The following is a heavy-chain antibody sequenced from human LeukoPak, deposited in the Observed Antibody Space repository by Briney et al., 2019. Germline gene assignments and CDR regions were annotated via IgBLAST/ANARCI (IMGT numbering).Heavy chain of an antibody. CDR1: GFTFSSYA. V-gene: IGHV3-23*01. CDR3: ARGSYCGGDCLSN. D-gene: IGHD2-21*02. CDR2: IGAGGTFT. J-gene: IGHJ4*02. Sequence: GGSLRLSCTASGFTFSSYAMNWVRQAPGKGLEWVSGIGAGGTFTYYADSVKGRFTIFRDNSKNTLYLQMNSLRAEDTAVYYCARGSYCGGDCLSNWGQGTLVTVSS.